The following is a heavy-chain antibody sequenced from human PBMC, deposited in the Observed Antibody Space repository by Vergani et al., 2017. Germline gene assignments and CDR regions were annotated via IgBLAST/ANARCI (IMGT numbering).Heavy chain of an antibody. J-gene: IGHJ4*02. Sequence: VQLVESGGGLVQPGRSLRLSCTASGFTFSDYYMSWIRQAPGKGLEWVSYISSSSSYTNYADSVKGRFTISRDNAKNSLYLQMNSLRAEDTAVYYCARGFQYYYDSSGYVDYWGQGTLVTVSS. CDR3: ARGFQYYYDSSGYVDY. CDR2: ISSSSSYT. D-gene: IGHD3-22*01. CDR1: GFTFSDYY. V-gene: IGHV3-11*05.